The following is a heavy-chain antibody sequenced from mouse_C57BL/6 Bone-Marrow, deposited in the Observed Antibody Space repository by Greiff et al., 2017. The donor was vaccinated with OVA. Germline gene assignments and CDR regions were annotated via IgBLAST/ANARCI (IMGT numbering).Heavy chain of an antibody. CDR1: GYTFPSYW. V-gene: IGHV1-55*01. CDR2: IYPGSGST. Sequence: QVQLQQPGAELVKPGASVKMSCKASGYTFPSYWITWVKQRPGQGLEWIGDIYPGSGSTNYNEKFKSKATLTVDTSSSTAYMQLSSLTSEDSAVYYCASVTTVVLHYYAMDYWGQGTSVTVSS. CDR3: ASVTTVVLHYYAMDY. D-gene: IGHD1-1*01. J-gene: IGHJ4*01.